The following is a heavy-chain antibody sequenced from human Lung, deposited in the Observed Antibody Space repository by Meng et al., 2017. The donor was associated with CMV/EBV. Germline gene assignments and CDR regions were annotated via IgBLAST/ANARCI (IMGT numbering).Heavy chain of an antibody. D-gene: IGHD3-10*01. Sequence: VQLQEWGPGLVKPSETLSLTCTVSGGSISSYYWSWIRQPPGKGLEWIGYIYYSGSTNYNPSLKSRVTISVDTSKNQFSLKLSSVTAADTAVYYCAREEGIGGFDPWGQGTLVTVSS. CDR3: AREEGIGGFDP. J-gene: IGHJ5*02. CDR2: IYYSGST. CDR1: GGSISSYY. V-gene: IGHV4-59*01.